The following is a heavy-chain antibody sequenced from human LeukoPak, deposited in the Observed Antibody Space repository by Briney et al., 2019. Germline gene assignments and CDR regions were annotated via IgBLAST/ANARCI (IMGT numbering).Heavy chain of an antibody. Sequence: GGSLRLSCAASGFTFSSYWMHWVRQAPGKGLVWVSRINSDGSSTSYADSVKGRFTISRDNAKNTLYLQMNSLRAEDTAVYYCARLGFYGGNDAFDIWGHGTMVTVSS. CDR2: INSDGSST. CDR3: ARLGFYGGNDAFDI. J-gene: IGHJ3*02. CDR1: GFTFSSYW. D-gene: IGHD4-23*01. V-gene: IGHV3-74*01.